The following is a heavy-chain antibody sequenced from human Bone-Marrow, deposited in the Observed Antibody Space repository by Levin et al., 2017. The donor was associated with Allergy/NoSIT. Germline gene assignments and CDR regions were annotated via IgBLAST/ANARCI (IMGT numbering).Heavy chain of an antibody. Sequence: SQTLSLTCTVSGGSTDGEYWTWIRPPPGKGLEWIGHIFYTGSTNYNPSLKSRLSISTDTSNNQFSLKLRSVIAADTAMYYCARGSRGYGPWGQGTLVTVSS. D-gene: IGHD5-18*01. J-gene: IGHJ5*02. CDR1: GGSTDGEY. V-gene: IGHV4-59*01. CDR2: IFYTGST. CDR3: ARGSRGYGP.